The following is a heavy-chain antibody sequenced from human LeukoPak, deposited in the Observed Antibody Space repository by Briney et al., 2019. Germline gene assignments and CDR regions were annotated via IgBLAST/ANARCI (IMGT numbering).Heavy chain of an antibody. V-gene: IGHV4-59*11. Sequence: SETLSLTCTVSGGSISSHYWSWIRQPPGKGLEWIGYIYYTGSTKYIPSLKSRVAMSVDTSRNQLSLKLSSVTAADTAVYYCARGRRDGYNPDAFDIWGQGTVVSVSS. CDR3: ARGRRDGYNPDAFDI. J-gene: IGHJ3*02. CDR1: GGSISSHY. CDR2: IYYTGST. D-gene: IGHD5-24*01.